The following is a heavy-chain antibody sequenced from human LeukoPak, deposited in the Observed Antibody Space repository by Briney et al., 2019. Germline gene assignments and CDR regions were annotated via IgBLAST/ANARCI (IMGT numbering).Heavy chain of an antibody. CDR1: GGSISSYY. J-gene: IGHJ5*02. Sequence: SETLSLTCTVSGGSISSYYWSWIRQPAGKGLEWIGRIYTSGSTNYNPSLKSRVTISVDTSKNQFSLKLSSVTAADTAVYYCARGRRYRAQNWFDPWGQGTLVTVSS. CDR2: IYTSGST. D-gene: IGHD1-26*01. CDR3: ARGRRYRAQNWFDP. V-gene: IGHV4-4*07.